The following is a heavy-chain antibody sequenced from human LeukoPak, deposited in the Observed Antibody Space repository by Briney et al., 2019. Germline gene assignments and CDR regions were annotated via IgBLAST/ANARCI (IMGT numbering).Heavy chain of an antibody. D-gene: IGHD6-6*01. CDR1: GGSISSYY. CDR2: IYYSGST. J-gene: IGHJ5*02. Sequence: PSETLSLTCTVSGGSISSYYWSWIRQPPGKGLEWIGYIYYSGSTNYNPSLKSRDTRSVDTSKIQFSLKLSSVTAADTAVYYCARVGLSGYSSSSHWFDPWGQGTLVTVSS. V-gene: IGHV4-59*01. CDR3: ARVGLSGYSSSSHWFDP.